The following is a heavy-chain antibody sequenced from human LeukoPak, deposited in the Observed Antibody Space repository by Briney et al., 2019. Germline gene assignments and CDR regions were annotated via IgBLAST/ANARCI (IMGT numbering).Heavy chain of an antibody. J-gene: IGHJ4*02. CDR1: GGSISSHY. V-gene: IGHV4-59*11. CDR2: IYYSGST. CDR3: ASGAARPGNFDY. D-gene: IGHD6-6*01. Sequence: PSETLSLTCTVSGGSISSHYWSWIRQPPGKGLEWIGYIYYSGSTNYNPSLKSRVTILVDTSKNQFSLKLSSVTAADTAVYYCASGAARPGNFDYWGQGTLVTVSS.